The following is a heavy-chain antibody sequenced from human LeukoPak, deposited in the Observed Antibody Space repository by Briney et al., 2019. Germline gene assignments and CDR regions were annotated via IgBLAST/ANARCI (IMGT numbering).Heavy chain of an antibody. CDR1: GYSFTSYW. Sequence: GESLKISCKGSGYSFTSYWIGWVRQMPGKGLERMGIIYPGDSDTRYSPSFQGQVTISADKSISTAYLQWSSLKASDTAMYYCARGVEMATIFDLGYFDYWGQGTLVTVSS. CDR2: IYPGDSDT. D-gene: IGHD5-24*01. CDR3: ARGVEMATIFDLGYFDY. J-gene: IGHJ4*02. V-gene: IGHV5-51*01.